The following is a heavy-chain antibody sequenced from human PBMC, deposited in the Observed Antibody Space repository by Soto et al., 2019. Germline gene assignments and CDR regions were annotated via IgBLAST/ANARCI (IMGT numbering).Heavy chain of an antibody. Sequence: QVQLVESGGGLVKPGGSLRLSCAASGFTFSDYYMSWIRQAPGKGLEWVSYISSSGSTIYYADSVKGRFTISRDNAKNSLYLHMNSLRAEDTAVYYCARVVRPDPSYYYYMDVWGKGTTVTVSS. CDR3: ARVVRPDPSYYYYMDV. CDR1: GFTFSDYY. CDR2: ISSSGSTI. V-gene: IGHV3-11*01. J-gene: IGHJ6*03.